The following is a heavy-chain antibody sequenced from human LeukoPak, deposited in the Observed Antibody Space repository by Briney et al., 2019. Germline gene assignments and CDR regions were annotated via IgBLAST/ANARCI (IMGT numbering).Heavy chain of an antibody. CDR2: INPNSGGT. CDR1: GYIFTSYF. V-gene: IGHV1-2*02. J-gene: IGHJ4*02. CDR3: ARGAYSYGDY. Sequence: ASVKVSCKASGYIFTSYFMHWVRQAPGQGLEWMGWINPNSGGTNYAQKFQGRVTMTRDTSISTAYMELSRLRSDDTAVYYCARGAYSYGDYWGQGTLVTVSS. D-gene: IGHD5-18*01.